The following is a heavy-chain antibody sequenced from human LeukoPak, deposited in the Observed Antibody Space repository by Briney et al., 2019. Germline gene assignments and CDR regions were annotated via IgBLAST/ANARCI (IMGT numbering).Heavy chain of an antibody. CDR3: ARGVNYYDFWSGYFPYYYYMDV. J-gene: IGHJ6*03. D-gene: IGHD3-3*01. CDR1: GYTFTDYY. V-gene: IGHV1-8*03. Sequence: ASVKVSCKASGYTFTDYYMHWVRQATGQGLEWMGWMNPNSGNTGYAQKFQGRVTITRNTSISTAYMELSSLRSEDTAVYYCARGVNYYDFWSGYFPYYYYMDVWGKGTTVTVSS. CDR2: MNPNSGNT.